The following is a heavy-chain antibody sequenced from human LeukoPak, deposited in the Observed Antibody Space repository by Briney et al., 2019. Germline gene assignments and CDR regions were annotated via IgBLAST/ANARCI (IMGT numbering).Heavy chain of an antibody. J-gene: IGHJ4*02. D-gene: IGHD3-3*01. Sequence: ASVKVSCRASGGTFSSYAISWVRQAPGQGLEWMGGIIPIFGTANYAQKFQGRATITADKATSTAYMELSRLRSDDTAVYYCARVSRLGSGYYYAYWGQGTLVTVSS. CDR2: IIPIFGTA. CDR3: ARVSRLGSGYYYAY. V-gene: IGHV1-69*06. CDR1: GGTFSSYA.